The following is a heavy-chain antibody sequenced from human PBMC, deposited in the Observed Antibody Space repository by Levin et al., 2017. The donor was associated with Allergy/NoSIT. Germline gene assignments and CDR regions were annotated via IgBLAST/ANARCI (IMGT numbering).Heavy chain of an antibody. CDR2: IRGSGTPT. V-gene: IGHV3-23*01. CDR1: GIIFSNYV. D-gene: IGHD7-27*01. CDR3: AKDPTNCGWYFDY. J-gene: IGHJ4*02. Sequence: GESLKISCAASGIIFSNYVMSWVRQPPGKGLEWVASIRGSGTPTYYADSVQGRFTISRDNSRNTLYLQMNSLKAEDTAVYYCAKDPTNCGWYFDYWGQGTLVTVSS.